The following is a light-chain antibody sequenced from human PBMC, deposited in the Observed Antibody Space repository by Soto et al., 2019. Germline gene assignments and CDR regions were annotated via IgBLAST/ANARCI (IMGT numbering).Light chain of an antibody. Sequence: QSVLTQPPSVSGAPGQRVTISCTGSSSNIGAGYDVHWYQQRPGTAPKLLIFGNINRPSGVPDRFSGSKSGTSASLAITGLQAEDEGAYYCQYYDSTLSARYVFGTGTKLTVL. J-gene: IGLJ1*01. CDR1: SSNIGAGYD. V-gene: IGLV1-40*01. CDR3: QYYDSTLSARYV. CDR2: GNI.